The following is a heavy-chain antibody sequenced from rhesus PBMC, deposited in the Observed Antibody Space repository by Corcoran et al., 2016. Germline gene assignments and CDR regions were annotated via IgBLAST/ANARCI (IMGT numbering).Heavy chain of an antibody. D-gene: IGHD4-23*01. V-gene: IGHV4-65*01. CDR3: ARVARYSTLLDS. Sequence: QVQLQESGPGLVKPSETLSLTCAVSGGSVSSSNWWSWILQSPGKGLEWIGYISVSSASTYDKPSLKSRVTISTDTSKNQFSLKLSSVTAADTAVYYCARVARYSTLLDSWGQGVVVTVSS. CDR2: ISVSSAST. CDR1: GGSVSSSNW. J-gene: IGHJ6*01.